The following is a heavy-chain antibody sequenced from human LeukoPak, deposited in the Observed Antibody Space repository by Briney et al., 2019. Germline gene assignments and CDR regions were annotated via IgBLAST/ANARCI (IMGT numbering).Heavy chain of an antibody. D-gene: IGHD3-22*01. CDR3: ARELSYYDGSASSWFDP. CDR1: GGTFSSYA. J-gene: IGHJ5*02. CDR2: IIPILGIA. V-gene: IGHV1-69*04. Sequence: ASVKVSCKASGGTFSSYAISWVRQAPGQGLEWMGRIIPILGIANYAQKFQGRVTITADKSTSTAYMELSSLRSEDTAVYYCARELSYYDGSASSWFDPWGQGTLVTVSS.